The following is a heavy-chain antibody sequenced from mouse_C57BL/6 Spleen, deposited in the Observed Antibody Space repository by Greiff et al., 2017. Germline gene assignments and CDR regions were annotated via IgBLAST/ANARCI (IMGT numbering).Heavy chain of an antibody. V-gene: IGHV1-22*01. CDR1: GYTFTDYN. Sequence: VQLQQSGPELVKPGASVKMSCKASGYTFTDYNMHWVKQSHGKSLEWIGYINPNNGGTSYNQKFKGKATLTVNKSSSTAYMELRSLTSEDSAVYYCARSRDGYSAWFAYWGQGTLVTVSA. CDR3: ARSRDGYSAWFAY. D-gene: IGHD2-3*01. J-gene: IGHJ3*01. CDR2: INPNNGGT.